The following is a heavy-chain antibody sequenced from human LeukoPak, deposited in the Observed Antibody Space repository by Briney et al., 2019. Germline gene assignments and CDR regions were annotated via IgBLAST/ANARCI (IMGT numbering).Heavy chain of an antibody. CDR2: ISSSGGST. Sequence: GGSLRLSCTPSGFTFSSFAMSWVRQAPGKGLEWVSAISSSGGSTYYADSVKGRFTISRDNSKNTLYLQMNSLRAEDTAVYYCGKDYCSSTSCPLDYWGQGTLVTVSS. V-gene: IGHV3-23*01. D-gene: IGHD2-2*01. CDR3: GKDYCSSTSCPLDY. CDR1: GFTFSSFA. J-gene: IGHJ4*02.